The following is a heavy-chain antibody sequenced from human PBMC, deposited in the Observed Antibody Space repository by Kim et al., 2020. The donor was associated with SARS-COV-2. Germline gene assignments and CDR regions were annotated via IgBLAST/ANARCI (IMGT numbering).Heavy chain of an antibody. V-gene: IGHV4-59*01. Sequence: SETLSLICTVSGNSISSFCWSWIRQPPGKGLEWIGNVFYSGNTNYNPSLKSRVIISLDTPKNQFSLKLSSVTAADTAVYYCARGWDYDYSGHFPFDYWGQGTLVTVSS. J-gene: IGHJ4*02. CDR1: GNSISSFC. D-gene: IGHD3-22*01. CDR2: VFYSGNT. CDR3: ARGWDYDYSGHFPFDY.